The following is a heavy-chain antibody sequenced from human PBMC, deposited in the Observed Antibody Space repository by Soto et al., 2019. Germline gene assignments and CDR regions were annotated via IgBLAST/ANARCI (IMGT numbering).Heavy chain of an antibody. D-gene: IGHD3-22*01. Sequence: QVQLVQSGAEVKKPGASVKVSCKASGYTFTSYGISWVQQAPGQGLEWMGWISAYNGNTNYAQKLQGRVTMTTDTSTSTAYMELRSLRSDDTAVYYCARVGITMIVVVIPYYYYGMDVWGQGTTVTVSS. CDR3: ARVGITMIVVVIPYYYYGMDV. CDR1: GYTFTSYG. J-gene: IGHJ6*02. CDR2: ISAYNGNT. V-gene: IGHV1-18*01.